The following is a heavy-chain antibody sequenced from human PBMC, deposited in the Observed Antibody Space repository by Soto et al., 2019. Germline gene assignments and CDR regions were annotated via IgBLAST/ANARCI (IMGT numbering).Heavy chain of an antibody. CDR1: GFTFSSYA. V-gene: IGHV3-48*04. J-gene: IGHJ3*02. Sequence: GGSLRLSCAASGFTFSSYAMSWVRQAPGKGLEWVSYISGSSNAIYYADSVKGRFTISRDNAKNSLYLQMNSLRAEDTAVYYCARSRIAFFGELIISTFDIWGQGTMVTVSS. D-gene: IGHD3-3*01. CDR2: ISGSSNAI. CDR3: ARSRIAFFGELIISTFDI.